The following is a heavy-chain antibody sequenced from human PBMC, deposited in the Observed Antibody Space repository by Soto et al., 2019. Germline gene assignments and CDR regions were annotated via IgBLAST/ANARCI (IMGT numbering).Heavy chain of an antibody. J-gene: IGHJ4*02. D-gene: IGHD5-12*01. CDR2: MVPIVDTS. Sequence: QVQLVQSGAEVRQPASSVKVSCKTSVGTFSSYAISWVRQAPGQGLEWMGGMVPIVDTSTYAQKFQGRVRITADESTSTAYMELSSLRSDDTAIYYCVRVVAIPGYPDHWGQGTRVTVSS. V-gene: IGHV1-69*12. CDR3: VRVVAIPGYPDH. CDR1: VGTFSSYA.